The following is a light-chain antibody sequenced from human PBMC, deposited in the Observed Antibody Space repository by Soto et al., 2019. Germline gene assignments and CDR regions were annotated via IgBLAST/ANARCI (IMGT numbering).Light chain of an antibody. CDR3: CSYTDIALDVV. CDR1: SSDVGAYNY. V-gene: IGLV2-8*01. Sequence: QSVLTQPPSASGSLGQSVTISCTGTSSDVGAYNYVSWYQHLPGKAPKLLIFDVTHRPSGVSDRFSGSKSGNTASLTISGVRPEDEADYYCCSYTDIALDVVFGGGTKLTVL. CDR2: DVT. J-gene: IGLJ2*01.